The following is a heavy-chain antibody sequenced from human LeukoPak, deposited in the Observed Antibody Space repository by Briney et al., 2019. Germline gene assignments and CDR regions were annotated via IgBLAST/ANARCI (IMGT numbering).Heavy chain of an antibody. D-gene: IGHD6-19*01. J-gene: IGHJ4*02. V-gene: IGHV3-30-3*01. Sequence: GGSLRLSCAASGFTFSSYAMHWVRQAPGKGLEWVAVISYDGSNKYYADSVKGRFTISRDNSKNTLYLQMNSLRAEDTAVYYCAKDPPPFGIAVAGTFFDYWGQGTLVTVSS. CDR3: AKDPPPFGIAVAGTFFDY. CDR2: ISYDGSNK. CDR1: GFTFSSYA.